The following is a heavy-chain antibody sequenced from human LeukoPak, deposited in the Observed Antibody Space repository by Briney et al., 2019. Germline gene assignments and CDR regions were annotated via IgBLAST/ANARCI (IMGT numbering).Heavy chain of an antibody. CDR2: MNPNSGNT. CDR3: ARYCSSTSCQKPYGMDV. D-gene: IGHD2-2*01. J-gene: IGHJ6*02. Sequence: ASVKASCKASGYTFTSYDINWVRQATGQGLEWMGWMNPNSGNTGYAQKFQGRVTMTRSTSISTAYMELSSLRSEDTAVYYCARYCSSTSCQKPYGMDVWGQGTTVTVSS. V-gene: IGHV1-8*01. CDR1: GYTFTSYD.